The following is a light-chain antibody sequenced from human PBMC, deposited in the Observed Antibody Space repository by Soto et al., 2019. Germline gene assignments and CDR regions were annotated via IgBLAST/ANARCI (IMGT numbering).Light chain of an antibody. J-gene: IGLJ1*01. CDR1: SSDIGSYDH. V-gene: IGLV2-14*01. CDR3: ISYTNRQSYV. Sequence: QSALTQPASVSGSPGQSITISCSGTSSDIGSYDHVAWYQQFPGKSPKLMIYAVSDRPSGVSDRFSGSKSGITASLTISGLQTEDEADCYCISYTNRQSYVFGTGTKVTVL. CDR2: AVS.